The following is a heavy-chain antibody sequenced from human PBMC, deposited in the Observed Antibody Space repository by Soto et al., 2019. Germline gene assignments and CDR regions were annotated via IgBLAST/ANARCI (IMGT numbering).Heavy chain of an antibody. J-gene: IGHJ6*02. CDR1: GYGFTSYW. CDR2: IDPSDSYT. CDR3: ARHRLGYYYYGMDV. V-gene: IGHV5-10-1*01. Sequence: GEPLKISCKGSGYGFTSYWISWVRQMPGKGLEWMGRIDPSDSYTNYSPSFQGHVTISADKSISTAYLQWSSLKASDTAMYYCARHRLGYYYYGMDVWGQGTTVTVSS. D-gene: IGHD3-16*01.